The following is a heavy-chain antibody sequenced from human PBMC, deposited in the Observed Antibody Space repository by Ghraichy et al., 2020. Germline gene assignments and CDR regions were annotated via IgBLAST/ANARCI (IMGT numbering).Heavy chain of an antibody. Sequence: TLSLTCAVSGGSISTNGYYWSWLRQHPEKDLEWIGSSYYSGSTYYNPSLKSRVNISLDTAKNQFFLELTSVTAADTAVYFCEHGAGRGPDYWGQGTLVTVSS. CDR2: SYYSGST. CDR3: EHGAGRGPDY. D-gene: IGHD3-10*01. J-gene: IGHJ4*02. CDR1: GGSISTNGYY. V-gene: IGHV4-31*11.